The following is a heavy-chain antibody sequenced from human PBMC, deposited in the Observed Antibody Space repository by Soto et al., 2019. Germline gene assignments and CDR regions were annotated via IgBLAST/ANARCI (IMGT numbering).Heavy chain of an antibody. V-gene: IGHV3-33*01. J-gene: IGHJ3*02. D-gene: IGHD6-19*01. CDR1: GFTLSSYG. CDR3: AREGRQWLDPAGGAFDI. Sequence: QVQLVESGGGVVQAGRSLRLSCAASGFTLSSYGMHWVRQAPGKGLEWVAVIRYDENNKYYGNSVKGRFTISRDNSKKTLYLQMNSLRPEDTAVYHCAREGRQWLDPAGGAFDIWGQGTTVTVSS. CDR2: IRYDENNK.